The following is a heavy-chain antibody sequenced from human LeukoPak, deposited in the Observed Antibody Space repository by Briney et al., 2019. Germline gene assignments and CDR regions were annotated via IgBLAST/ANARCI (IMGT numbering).Heavy chain of an antibody. V-gene: IGHV4-38-2*02. CDR2: IYHSGST. CDR1: GYSISRGYY. D-gene: IGHD3-9*01. J-gene: IGHJ6*03. Sequence: PSETLSLTCTVSGYSISRGYYWGWIRQPPGKGLEWIGSIYHSGSTYYNPSLKSRVTISVDTSKNQFSLKLSSVTAADTAVYYCARGRYPRYFDWLIEDRSYRYMDVWGKGTTVTVSS. CDR3: ARGRYPRYFDWLIEDRSYRYMDV.